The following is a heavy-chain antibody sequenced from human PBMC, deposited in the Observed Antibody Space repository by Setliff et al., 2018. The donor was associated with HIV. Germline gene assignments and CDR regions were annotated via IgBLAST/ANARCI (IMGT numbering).Heavy chain of an antibody. CDR2: VTYSESA. V-gene: IGHV4-59*11. D-gene: IGHD7-27*01. CDR3: ARRDTSTGVDP. Sequence: SETLSLTCTVSGGSITSHYWAWIRQPPGRRLEWIGYVTYSESATYNPSLKSRVTMSLDTSKNQFSLRLSSVTAADTAIYYCARRDTSTGVDPWGQGALVTVSS. CDR1: GGSITSHY. J-gene: IGHJ5*02.